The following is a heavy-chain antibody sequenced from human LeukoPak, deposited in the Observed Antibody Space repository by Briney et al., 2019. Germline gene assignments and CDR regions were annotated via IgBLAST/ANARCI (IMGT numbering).Heavy chain of an antibody. CDR3: AKRSGVYSDNSGVFDY. CDR2: ISGSGISR. D-gene: IGHD4-11*01. Sequence: GGSLRLSCAASGFTFSSYAMSWVRQAPGKGLEWVSGISGSGISRGYADSVKGRFTISRDNSKNTVLLQMDSLRAEDTAIYCYAKRSGVYSDNSGVFDYWGQGSLVTVSS. J-gene: IGHJ4*02. V-gene: IGHV3-23*01. CDR1: GFTFSSYA.